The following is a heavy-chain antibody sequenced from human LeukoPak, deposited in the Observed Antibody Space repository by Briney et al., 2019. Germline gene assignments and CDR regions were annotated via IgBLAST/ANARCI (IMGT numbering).Heavy chain of an antibody. J-gene: IGHJ4*02. Sequence: SETLSLTCTVSGGSISSYYWSWIRQPPGKGLEWIGYIYYSGSTNYNPSLKSRVTISVDKSKNQFSLKLSSVTAADTAVYYCARHASHDYGDFQLSYWGQGTLVTVSS. V-gene: IGHV4-59*08. CDR3: ARHASHDYGDFQLSY. CDR1: GGSISSYY. D-gene: IGHD4-17*01. CDR2: IYYSGST.